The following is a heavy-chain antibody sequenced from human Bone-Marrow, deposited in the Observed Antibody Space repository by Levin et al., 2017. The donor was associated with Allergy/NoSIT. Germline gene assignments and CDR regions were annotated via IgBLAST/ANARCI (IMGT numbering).Heavy chain of an antibody. CDR2: IIPMFDTV. D-gene: IGHD3-10*01. CDR3: ARGSPVQGELGYDYYFMDV. V-gene: IGHV1-69*13. CDR1: GGTFSTYS. Sequence: ASVKVSCKASGGTFSTYSMTWLRQAPGHGLEWMGGIIPMFDTVNYAQEFQGRVTITADESTSTAYMELSSLKSDDTAVYYCARGSPVQGELGYDYYFMDVWGKGTTVTVSS. J-gene: IGHJ6*03.